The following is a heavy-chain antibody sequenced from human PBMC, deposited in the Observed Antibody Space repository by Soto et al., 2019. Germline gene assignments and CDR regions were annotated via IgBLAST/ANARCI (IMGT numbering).Heavy chain of an antibody. CDR3: ARVLRFLESYYFDY. CDR1: GFTVSSNY. J-gene: IGHJ4*02. Sequence: PWGSLRLSCAASGFTVSSNYMSWVRQAPGKGLEWVSVIYSGGSTYYADSVKGRFTISRDNSKNTLYLQMNSLRAEDTAVYYCARVLRFLESYYFDYWGQGTLVTVSS. CDR2: IYSGGST. V-gene: IGHV3-53*01. D-gene: IGHD3-3*01.